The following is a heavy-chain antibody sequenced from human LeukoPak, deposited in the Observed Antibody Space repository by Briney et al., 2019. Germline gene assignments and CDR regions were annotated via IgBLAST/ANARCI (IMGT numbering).Heavy chain of an antibody. V-gene: IGHV3-74*01. CDR1: GFTFSSYW. CDR2: IHRDGITT. Sequence: GGSLRLSCAASGFTFSSYWMHWVRQAPGKGLVWVPRIHRDGITTTYADSVEGRFTISRDNAKNTLYLQMNSLRAEDTAVYYCARDFYTYGSSWFDPWGQGTLVTVSS. J-gene: IGHJ5*02. D-gene: IGHD5-18*01. CDR3: ARDFYTYGSSWFDP.